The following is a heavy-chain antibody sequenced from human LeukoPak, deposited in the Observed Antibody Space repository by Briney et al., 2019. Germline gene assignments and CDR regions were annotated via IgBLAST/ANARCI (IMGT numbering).Heavy chain of an antibody. Sequence: GSLRLSCAASGFTVSSNYMSWVRQAPGKGLEWVSVIYSGGSTYYADSVKGRFTISRDNSKNTLYLQMNSLRAEDTAVYYCARDAPYYDILTGPPLYGMDVWGQGTTVTVSS. J-gene: IGHJ6*02. V-gene: IGHV3-66*01. CDR1: GFTVSSNY. CDR2: IYSGGST. D-gene: IGHD3-9*01. CDR3: ARDAPYYDILTGPPLYGMDV.